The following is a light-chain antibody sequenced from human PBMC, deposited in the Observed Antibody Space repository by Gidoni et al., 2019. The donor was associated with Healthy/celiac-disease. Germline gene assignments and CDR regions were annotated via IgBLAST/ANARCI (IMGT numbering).Light chain of an antibody. CDR1: QAISNY. V-gene: IGKV1-33*01. Sequence: DIQMTQSPSSLSASVGNRVTITCQPSQAISNYLNWYQQKPGKAPKLLIYDASNLETGVPSRFSGSGSGTDFTFTISSLQPEDIATYYCQQYDNIPQTFGQGTKLEIK. CDR3: QQYDNIPQT. J-gene: IGKJ2*01. CDR2: DAS.